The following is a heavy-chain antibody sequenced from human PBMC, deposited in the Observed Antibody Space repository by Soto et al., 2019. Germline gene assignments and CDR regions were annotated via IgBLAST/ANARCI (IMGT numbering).Heavy chain of an antibody. CDR2: IYYSGST. CDR1: GGSISSYY. CDR3: ARGWGGGYFSSTHDAFDI. J-gene: IGHJ3*02. D-gene: IGHD1-26*01. Sequence: KPSETLSLTCTVSGGSISSYYWSWIRQPPGKGLEWIGYIYYSGSTNYNPSLKSRVTISVDTSKDQFSLKLSSVTAADTAVYYCARGWGGGYFSSTHDAFDIWGQGTMVTVSS. V-gene: IGHV4-59*01.